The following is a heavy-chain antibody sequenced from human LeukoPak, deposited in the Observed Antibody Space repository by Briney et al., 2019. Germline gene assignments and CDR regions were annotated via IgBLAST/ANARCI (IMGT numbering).Heavy chain of an antibody. CDR3: ARALGYDSFDY. V-gene: IGHV4-4*07. CDR2: INTSGTT. D-gene: IGHD5-12*01. J-gene: IGHJ4*02. CDR1: GGSISSFY. Sequence: SETLSLTCTVSGGSISSFYWIWIRQPAGKGLEWIGRINTSGTTNYNPSLKSRLTMSVDTSKNQFSLKLSSMTAADTAVYYCARALGYDSFDYWGQGTLVTVSS.